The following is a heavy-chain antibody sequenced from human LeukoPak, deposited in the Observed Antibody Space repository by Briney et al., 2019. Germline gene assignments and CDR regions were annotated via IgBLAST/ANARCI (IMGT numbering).Heavy chain of an antibody. J-gene: IGHJ4*02. CDR2: ISGSGGSA. CDR1: GFTFSSYA. Sequence: GGSLRLSCAASGFTFSSYAMSWVRQAPGKGLEWVSGISGSGGSAYYADSVKGRFTISRDNSKNTLYLQMNSLRAEDTAVYYCASHTGSSGWYCFDYWGQGTLVTVSS. D-gene: IGHD6-19*01. CDR3: ASHTGSSGWYCFDY. V-gene: IGHV3-23*01.